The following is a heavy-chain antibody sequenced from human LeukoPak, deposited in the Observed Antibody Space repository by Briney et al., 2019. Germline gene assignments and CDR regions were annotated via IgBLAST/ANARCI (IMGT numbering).Heavy chain of an antibody. Sequence: SETLSLTCTVSGGSISSYYWSWIRQPPGKGLEWIGYIYHSGSTYYNPSLKSRVTISVDRSKNQFSLKLSSVTAADTAVYYCAIITAMVTRLDYMDVWGKGTTVTVSS. D-gene: IGHD5-18*01. CDR1: GGSISSYY. J-gene: IGHJ6*03. CDR3: AIITAMVTRLDYMDV. CDR2: IYHSGST. V-gene: IGHV4-59*12.